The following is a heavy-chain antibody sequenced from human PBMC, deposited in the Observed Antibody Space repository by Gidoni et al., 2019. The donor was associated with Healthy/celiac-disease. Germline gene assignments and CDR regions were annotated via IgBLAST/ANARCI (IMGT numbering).Heavy chain of an antibody. CDR2: IIPTFGTA. J-gene: IGHJ5*02. CDR3: XRVXXSSXXXVRXXXWWXXP. D-gene: IGHD3-10*01. CDR1: GGTFSSXX. Sequence: QVXXXQSGAEVKKPGSSVXVSCXASGGTFSSXXISWVRQSPGQGREWMGGIIPTFGTANYAQKFQGRVTITAXESTXXAYMXXSSXXXEXXXVYXXXRVXXSSXXXVRXXXWWXXPWGXXTLVXXSS. V-gene: IGHV1-69*01.